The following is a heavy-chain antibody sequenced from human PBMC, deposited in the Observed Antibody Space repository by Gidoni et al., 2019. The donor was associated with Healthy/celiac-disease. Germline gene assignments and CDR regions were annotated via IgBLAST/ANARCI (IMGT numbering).Heavy chain of an antibody. Sequence: QVQLQESGPGLVKPSETLSLTSTAPGGSISSYYWSWIRQPPGKGLEWIGYIYYSGSTNYNPSLKSRVTISVDTSKNQFSLKLSSVTAADTAVYYCARGGYSSSSGYYYYGMDVWGQGTTVTVSS. CDR3: ARGGYSSSSGYYYYGMDV. CDR1: GGSISSYY. D-gene: IGHD6-6*01. J-gene: IGHJ6*02. V-gene: IGHV4-59*01. CDR2: IYYSGST.